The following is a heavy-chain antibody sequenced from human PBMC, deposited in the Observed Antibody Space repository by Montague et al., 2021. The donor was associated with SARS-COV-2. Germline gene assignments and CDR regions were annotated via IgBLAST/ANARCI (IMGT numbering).Heavy chain of an antibody. D-gene: IGHD3-22*01. J-gene: IGHJ4*02. CDR2: IYYSGRT. V-gene: IGHV4-59*01. CDR1: GGSISSYY. CDR3: ARGGGSGYRYYFDY. Sequence: SETLSLTCTVSGGSISSYYWNWIRQPPGKGLEWIGYIYYSGRTNYNPSLKSRVTISVDTSKNQFSLKLSSVTAVDTAVYYCARGGGSGYRYYFDYWGQGSLVTVSS.